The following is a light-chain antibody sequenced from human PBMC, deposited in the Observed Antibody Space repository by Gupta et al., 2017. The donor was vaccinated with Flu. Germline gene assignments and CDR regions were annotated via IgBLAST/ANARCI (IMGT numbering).Light chain of an antibody. V-gene: IGLV3-1*01. CDR3: QAWDSSNAI. J-gene: IGLJ2*01. CDR1: RLGDKF. Sequence: SYELAQPPSVSVSPGQTASITCSGDRLGDKFASWYQQKPGQSPVVVIYQDTKRPSGIPERFSGSNSGNTATLTISGSQTIDEADYYCQAWDSSNAIFGGGTKLTVL. CDR2: QDT.